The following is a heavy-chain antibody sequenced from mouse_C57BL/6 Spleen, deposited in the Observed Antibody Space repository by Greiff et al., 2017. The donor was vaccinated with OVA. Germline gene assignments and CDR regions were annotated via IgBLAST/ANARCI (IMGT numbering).Heavy chain of an antibody. J-gene: IGHJ4*01. CDR3: ARPRTYYSNYGAMDY. Sequence: EVMLVESGGGLVKPGGSLKLSCAASGFTFSDYGMHWVRQAPEKGLEWVAYISSGSSTIYYADTVKGRFTISRDNAKNTLFLQMTSLRSEDTAMYYCARPRTYYSNYGAMDYWGQGTSVTVSS. CDR2: ISSGSSTI. D-gene: IGHD2-5*01. CDR1: GFTFSDYG. V-gene: IGHV5-17*01.